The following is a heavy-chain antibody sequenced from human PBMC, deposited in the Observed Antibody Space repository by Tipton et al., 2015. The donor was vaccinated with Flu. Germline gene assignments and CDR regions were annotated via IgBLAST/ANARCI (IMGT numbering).Heavy chain of an antibody. J-gene: IGHJ5*02. V-gene: IGHV4-4*07. CDR3: ARRDYSNYVSDPKSWFDP. Sequence: LRLSCAASGFTFSSYEMNWVRQASGKGLEWIGSISRSGSTNYNPSLKSRVTMSIDTSKNQFSLKMKSVTAADMAVYYCARRDYSNYVSDPKSWFDPWGQGALVTVSS. CDR1: GFTFSSYE. CDR2: ISRSGST. D-gene: IGHD4-11*01.